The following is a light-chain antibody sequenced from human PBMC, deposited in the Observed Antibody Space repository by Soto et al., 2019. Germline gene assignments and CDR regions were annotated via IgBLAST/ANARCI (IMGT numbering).Light chain of an antibody. CDR2: GAS. CDR1: QSVSSSY. Sequence: EIVLTQSPGILSLSPGERATLSCRASQSVSSSYLAWYQQKPGQAPRLLMYGASTRTTGIPDRFSGSGSCTDFTRTISRLEPDDYTAYYCQLYSSTAWTFGQGTKVEIK. CDR3: QLYSSTAWT. V-gene: IGKV3-20*01. J-gene: IGKJ1*01.